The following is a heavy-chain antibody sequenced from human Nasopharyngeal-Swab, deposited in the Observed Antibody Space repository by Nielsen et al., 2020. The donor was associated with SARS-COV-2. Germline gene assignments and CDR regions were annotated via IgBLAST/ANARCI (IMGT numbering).Heavy chain of an antibody. CDR1: GFTFDDYA. D-gene: IGHD3-22*01. CDR2: ISWNSGSI. CDR3: ARDYRTYYYDSSGYYASYYYGMDV. V-gene: IGHV3-9*01. Sequence: SLKISCAASGFTFDDYAMHWVRQAPGKGLEWVSGISWNSGSIGYADSVKGRFTISRDNAKNSLYLQMNSLRAEDTAVYYCARDYRTYYYDSSGYYASYYYGMDVWGQGTTVTVSS. J-gene: IGHJ6*02.